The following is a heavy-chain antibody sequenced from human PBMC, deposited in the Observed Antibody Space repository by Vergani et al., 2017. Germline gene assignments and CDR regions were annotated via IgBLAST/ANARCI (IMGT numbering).Heavy chain of an antibody. CDR1: GYTFTSYY. CDR2: ISAYNGNT. CDR3: ARDHMIVVAGGWYI. D-gene: IGHD3-22*01. Sequence: QVQLVQSGAEVKKPGASVKVSCKASGYTFTSYYMHWVRQAPGQGLEWMGWISAYNGNTNYAQKLQGRVTMTTDTSTSTAYMELRSLRSDDTAVYYCARDHMIVVAGGWYIWGQGTMVTVSS. V-gene: IGHV1-18*04. J-gene: IGHJ3*02.